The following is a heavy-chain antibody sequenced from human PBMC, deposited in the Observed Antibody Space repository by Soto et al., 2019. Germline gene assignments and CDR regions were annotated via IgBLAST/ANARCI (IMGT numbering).Heavy chain of an antibody. V-gene: IGHV3-23*01. J-gene: IGHJ5*02. CDR3: ARALSYYDSKGWFEP. D-gene: IGHD3-22*01. CDR1: GFPLGTHD. Sequence: GGSLRLSCSASGFPLGTHDMGWVRQAPGTGLEWVSSISGTGAKTYYSTAVTGRFTISRDNSKNTLHLQMQKVRAEDTDINYCARALSYYDSKGWFEPWGQGTLDTVTS. CDR2: ISGTGAKT.